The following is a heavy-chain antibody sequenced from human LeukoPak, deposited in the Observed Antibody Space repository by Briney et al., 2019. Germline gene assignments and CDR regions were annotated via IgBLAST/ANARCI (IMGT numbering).Heavy chain of an antibody. J-gene: IGHJ3*02. V-gene: IGHV3-23*01. CDR2: ISGSGGST. D-gene: IGHD3-22*01. CDR1: GFTFSSYA. CDR3: AKPYYYDSSGYYGDAFDI. Sequence: GGSLRLSCAASGFTFSSYAMSWVRQAPGKGLEWVSAISGSGGSTYYADSVKGRFTISRYNSKNTLYLQMNSLRAEDTAVYYCAKPYYYDSSGYYGDAFDIWGQGTMVTVSS.